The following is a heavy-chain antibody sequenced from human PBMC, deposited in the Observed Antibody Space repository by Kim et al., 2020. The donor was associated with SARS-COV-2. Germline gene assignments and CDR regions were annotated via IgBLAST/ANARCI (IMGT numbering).Heavy chain of an antibody. CDR3: ARVAYYDPDY. V-gene: IGHV3-48*02. CDR2: TI. J-gene: IGHJ4*02. Sequence: TIYYSDAGKGRFTISRDNAKNSLYLQMNSLRDEDTAVYYCARVAYYDPDYWGQGTLVTVSS. D-gene: IGHD3-22*01.